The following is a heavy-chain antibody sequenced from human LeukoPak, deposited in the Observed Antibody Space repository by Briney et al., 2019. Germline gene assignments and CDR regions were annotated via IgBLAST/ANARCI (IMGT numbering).Heavy chain of an antibody. CDR1: GFTFSSYS. CDR2: ISSSSSYI. CDR3: ARDLDYYDSSGYY. J-gene: IGHJ4*02. D-gene: IGHD3-22*01. V-gene: IGHV3-21*01. Sequence: GGSLRLSCATSGFTFSSYSMNWVRQAPWKGLEWVSSISSSSSYIYYADSVKGRFTISRDNAKNSLYLQMNSLRAEDTAVYYCARDLDYYDSSGYYWGQGTLVTVSS.